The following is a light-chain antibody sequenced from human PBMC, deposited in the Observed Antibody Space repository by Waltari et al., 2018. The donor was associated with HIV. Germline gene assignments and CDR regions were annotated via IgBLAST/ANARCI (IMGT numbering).Light chain of an antibody. J-gene: IGKJ2*01. CDR2: GAS. CDR1: QSFSSD. CDR3: QQYNNWPLS. Sequence: EIVMTQSPATLSVSPGERATLSCRASQSFSSDLAWYQHKPGQAPRLLIYGASTRAAGIPARFSGSGSGTEFTLTISSLQSEDFAVDYCQQYNNWPLSFGQGTKLEIK. V-gene: IGKV3-15*01.